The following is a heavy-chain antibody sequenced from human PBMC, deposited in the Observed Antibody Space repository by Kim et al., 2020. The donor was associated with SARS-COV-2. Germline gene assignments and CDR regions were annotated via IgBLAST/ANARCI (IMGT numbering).Heavy chain of an antibody. D-gene: IGHD2-2*01. CDR2: INPNSGGT. CDR1: GYTFTGYY. CDR3: ARVVVPAVNGGWFDP. V-gene: IGHV1-2*02. J-gene: IGHJ5*02. Sequence: ASVKVSCKASGYTFTGYYMHWVRQAPGQGLEWMGWINPNSGGTNYAQKFQGRVTMTRDTSSSTAYMELSRLRSDDTAVYYCARVVVPAVNGGWFDPWGQGTLGTVSS.